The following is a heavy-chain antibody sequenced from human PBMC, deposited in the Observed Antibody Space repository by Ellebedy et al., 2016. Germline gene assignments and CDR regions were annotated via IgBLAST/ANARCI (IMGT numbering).Heavy chain of an antibody. CDR1: GYTFTSFH. D-gene: IGHD6-19*01. V-gene: IGHV1-46*01. Sequence: ASVKVSCKASGYTFTSFHIHWVRQAPGQGLEWMGIINPSGGSTSYAQKFQGRVTMTRDTSTSTVYLELSSLRSEDTAVYYCARESSSGWYGGGGYWGQGALVTVSS. CDR3: ARESSSGWYGGGGY. CDR2: INPSGGST. J-gene: IGHJ4*02.